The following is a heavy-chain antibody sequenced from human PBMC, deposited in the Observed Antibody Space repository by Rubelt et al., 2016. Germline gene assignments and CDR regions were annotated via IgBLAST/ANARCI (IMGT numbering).Heavy chain of an antibody. J-gene: IGHJ4*02. CDR2: INYSGNT. D-gene: IGHD5-18*01. CDR3: ARSGSSYGSETFDY. Sequence: LQKPSETLSLTCSVSGASISSYYWSWIRQPPGKGLECIGTINYSGNTYYNPSLKSRVTMSVDTSKSQFSLRLSSVTAADTAVYDCARSGSSYGSETFDYWGQGTLVTVSS. CDR1: GASISSYY. V-gene: IGHV4-59*01.